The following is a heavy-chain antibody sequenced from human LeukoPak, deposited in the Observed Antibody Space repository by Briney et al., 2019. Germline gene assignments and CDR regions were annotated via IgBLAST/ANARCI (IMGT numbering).Heavy chain of an antibody. CDR2: ISYSENT. CDR3: AGTSKYMAV. V-gene: IGHV4-59*08. J-gene: IGHJ6*03. CDR1: GGSTSSYY. Sequence: SETLSLTCTVSGGSTSSYYWSWIRQPPGKGLEWIGYISYSENTNYNPSLKSRVNISVDSSKHQFSLKLSSVTAADTAVYYCAGTSKYMAVWGKGTTVTVSS.